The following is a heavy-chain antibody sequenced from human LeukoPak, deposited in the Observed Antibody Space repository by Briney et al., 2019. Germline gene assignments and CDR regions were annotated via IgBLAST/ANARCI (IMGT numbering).Heavy chain of an antibody. D-gene: IGHD4-23*01. J-gene: IGHJ4*02. CDR1: GGSISSSSYC. Sequence: SETLSLTCTVSGGSISSSSYCWGWIRQPPGKGLEWIGSIYYSGSTYYNPSLKSRVTISVDTSKNQFSLKLSSVTAADTAVYYCARDPTTVVTLPYYFDFWGQGTQVTVSS. CDR2: IYYSGST. V-gene: IGHV4-39*07. CDR3: ARDPTTVVTLPYYFDF.